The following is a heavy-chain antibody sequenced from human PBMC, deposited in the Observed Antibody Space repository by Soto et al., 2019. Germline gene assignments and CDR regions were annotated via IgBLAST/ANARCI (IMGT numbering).Heavy chain of an antibody. Sequence: ASVKVSCKASGYTFTGYYMHWVRQAPGQGLEWMGWINPNSGGTNYAQKFQGWVTMTRDTSISTAYMELSRLRSDDTAVYYCARMASSGWYRGWWFDPWGQGTLVTVSS. CDR3: ARMASSGWYRGWWFDP. J-gene: IGHJ5*02. V-gene: IGHV1-2*04. D-gene: IGHD6-19*01. CDR2: INPNSGGT. CDR1: GYTFTGYY.